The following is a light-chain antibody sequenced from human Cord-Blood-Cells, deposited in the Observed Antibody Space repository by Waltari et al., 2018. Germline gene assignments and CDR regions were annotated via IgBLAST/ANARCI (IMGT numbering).Light chain of an antibody. CDR1: SSDVGGYNY. CDR2: EVS. CDR3: SSYTSSSTLV. Sequence: QSALTQPASVSGSPGQSITISCTGTSSDVGGYNYVSWYQQYPGKAPKLMIYEVSNRPPGVSNRFSGSKSGNTASLPISGLQAEDEADYYCSSYTSSSTLVFGTGTKVTVL. J-gene: IGLJ1*01. V-gene: IGLV2-14*01.